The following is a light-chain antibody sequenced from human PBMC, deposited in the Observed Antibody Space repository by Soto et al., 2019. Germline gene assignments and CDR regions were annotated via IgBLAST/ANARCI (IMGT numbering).Light chain of an antibody. V-gene: IGKV3-15*01. J-gene: IGKJ4*01. CDR3: QQYNFWPPLT. Sequence: EIVMTQSPATLSVSPGERATLSCRASQSVNSNLARYRQKPGQAPGLLISDASTRATGVPARFSGSGSGTEFTLTISSLQSEDSGIYYCQQYNFWPPLTFGGGTKVEIK. CDR1: QSVNSN. CDR2: DAS.